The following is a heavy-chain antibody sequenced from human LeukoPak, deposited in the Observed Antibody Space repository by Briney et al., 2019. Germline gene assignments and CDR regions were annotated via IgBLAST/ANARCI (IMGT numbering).Heavy chain of an antibody. CDR1: GGSISGTNW. D-gene: IGHD1-26*01. J-gene: IGHJ4*02. V-gene: IGHV4/OR15-8*02. CDR2: ISLAGQT. CDR3: SRESGPFCPFGY. Sequence: SETLSLTCGVSGGSISGTNWWSWVRQPPGQGLEWIGEISLAGQTNYNPSLNGRVTMSLDKSNNQLYLHLTSVTAADTATYFCSRESGPFCPFGYWGQGTLVIVSS.